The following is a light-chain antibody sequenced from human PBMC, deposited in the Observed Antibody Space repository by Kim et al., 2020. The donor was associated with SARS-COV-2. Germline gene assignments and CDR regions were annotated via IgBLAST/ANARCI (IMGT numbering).Light chain of an antibody. CDR2: GKN. J-gene: IGLJ2*01. CDR3: NSRDSSGNLVV. Sequence: SSDLTQDPAVSVALGQTVRITCQGDSLRSYYASWYQQKPGQAPVLVIYGKNNRPSGIPDRFSGSSSGNTASLTITGAQAEDEADYYCNSRDSSGNLVVFGGGTKVTVL. CDR1: SLRSYY. V-gene: IGLV3-19*01.